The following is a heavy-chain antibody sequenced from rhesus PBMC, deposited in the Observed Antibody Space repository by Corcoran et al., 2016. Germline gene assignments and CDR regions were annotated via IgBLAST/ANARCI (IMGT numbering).Heavy chain of an antibody. J-gene: IGHJ4*01. V-gene: IGHV4-173*01. CDR2: ISGSGGST. CDR3: ATVKYCGGWPIDY. CDR1: GGSISSHC. Sequence: LQLREAGPGLWTPSWTLYLTCAVPGGSISSHCWSWIRQPPREVLVWIGRISGSGGSTDYNPPLKSRVPTLTDTSKNQFSLQLSSVTAADTSVYYCATVKYCGGWPIDYWGQGVLVTVSS. D-gene: IGHD6-37*01.